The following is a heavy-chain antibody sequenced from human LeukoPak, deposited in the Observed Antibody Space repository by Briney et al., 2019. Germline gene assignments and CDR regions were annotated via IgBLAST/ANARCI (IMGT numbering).Heavy chain of an antibody. Sequence: GESLKISCKGSEYSFTTYWIGWVRQMPGKGLEWMGIIYPGDSDTRYSPSFQGQVTISADKSLSTAYLQWSGLKASDTAMYYCARGSSWLYYFDYWGQGTLVTVSS. V-gene: IGHV5-51*01. CDR1: EYSFTTYW. J-gene: IGHJ4*02. D-gene: IGHD2-2*01. CDR3: ARGSSWLYYFDY. CDR2: IYPGDSDT.